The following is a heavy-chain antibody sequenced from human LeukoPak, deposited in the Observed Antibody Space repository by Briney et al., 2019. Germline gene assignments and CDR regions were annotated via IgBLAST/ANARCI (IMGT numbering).Heavy chain of an antibody. CDR1: GYTFTTYG. CDR2: ISGYNGNT. Sequence: ASVKVSCKASGYTFTTYGISWVRQAPGQGLEWMGWISGYNGNTNYAQKLQGRVTMTTDTFTSTAYMELRSLRSDDTAVYYCASDPGEMIVATTFDYWGQGTLVTVSS. CDR3: ASDPGEMIVATTFDY. V-gene: IGHV1-18*01. D-gene: IGHD5-12*01. J-gene: IGHJ4*02.